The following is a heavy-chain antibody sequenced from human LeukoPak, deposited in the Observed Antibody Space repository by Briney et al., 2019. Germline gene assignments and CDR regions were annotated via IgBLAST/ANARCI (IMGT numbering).Heavy chain of an antibody. J-gene: IGHJ4*02. CDR3: ARRAGAYSHPYDY. CDR1: GFTVSTNS. CDR2: IYSDNT. D-gene: IGHD4/OR15-4a*01. V-gene: IGHV3-53*01. Sequence: GGSLRLSCTVSGFTVSTNSMSWVRQAPGRGLEWVSFIYSDNTHYSDSVKGRFTISRDNSKNTLYLQMNSLRAEDTAVYYCARRAGAYSHPYDYWGQGTLVTVSS.